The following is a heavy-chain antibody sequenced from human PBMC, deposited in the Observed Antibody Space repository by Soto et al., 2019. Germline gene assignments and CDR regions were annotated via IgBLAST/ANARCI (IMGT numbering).Heavy chain of an antibody. CDR1: GFIFDNFA. D-gene: IGHD1-26*01. V-gene: IGHV3-9*01. J-gene: IGHJ6*02. Sequence: EAQLVESGGGLVQPGRSLRLSCAASGFIFDNFAMHWVRQAPGKGLEWVSGINWGSTSIGYADSVKGRFTISRDNAKNALYLQMNSLTPEDTAIYYCSKDLSGSFLPGNYGLDVWGQGTTVIVS. CDR3: SKDLSGSFLPGNYGLDV. CDR2: INWGSTSI.